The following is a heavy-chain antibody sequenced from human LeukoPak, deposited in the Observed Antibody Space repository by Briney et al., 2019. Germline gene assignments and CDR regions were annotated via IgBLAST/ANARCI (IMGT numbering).Heavy chain of an antibody. CDR3: ARANIAAAGTPRGYYYYYMDV. Sequence: SVKVSCKASGGTCSSYAISWVRQAPGQGLEWMGRIIPIFRTAKYAQKFQGRVTITTDEFTSTAYMELSSLRSEDTAVYYCARANIAAAGTPRGYYYYYMDVWGKGTTVTVSS. V-gene: IGHV1-69*05. D-gene: IGHD6-13*01. CDR1: GGTCSSYA. J-gene: IGHJ6*03. CDR2: IIPIFRTA.